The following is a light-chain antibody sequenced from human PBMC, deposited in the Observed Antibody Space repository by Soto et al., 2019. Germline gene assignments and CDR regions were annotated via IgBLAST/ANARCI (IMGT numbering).Light chain of an antibody. CDR3: QQYNNWQYT. J-gene: IGKJ2*01. CDR1: QSVSSN. CDR2: GAS. V-gene: IGKV3-15*01. Sequence: EIVMTQSPATLSVSPGERATLSCRASQSVSSNLAWYQQKPGQAPRLLIYGASTRATGIPARFSGSGSGTEFTLTISSLQSEDFEVYYCQQYNNWQYTFGQGTKLEIK.